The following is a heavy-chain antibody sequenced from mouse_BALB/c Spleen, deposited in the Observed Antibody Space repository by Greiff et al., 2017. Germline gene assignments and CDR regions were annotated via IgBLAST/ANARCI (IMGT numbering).Heavy chain of an antibody. V-gene: IGHV1-69*01. CDR1: GYTFTDYW. D-gene: IGHD2-4*01. CDR3: ARPPMITTRDYAMDY. CDR2: IDTSDSYT. J-gene: IGHJ4*01. Sequence: VKLQQPGAELVMPGASVKMSCKASGYTFTDYWMHWVKQRPGQGLEWIGAIDTSDSYTSYNQKFKGKATLTVDESSSTAYMQLSSLTSEDSAVYYCARPPMITTRDYAMDYWGQGTSVTVSS.